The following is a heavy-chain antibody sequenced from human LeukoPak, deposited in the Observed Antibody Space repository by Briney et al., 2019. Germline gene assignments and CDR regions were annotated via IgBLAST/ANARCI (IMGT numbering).Heavy chain of an antibody. CDR1: GGSISGYY. Sequence: PSETLSLTCTVSGGSISGYYWIWLRQPPGKGLEWLGYIYYSGSTSYNPSLKSRVTISVDTSKNQITLKLSSVTAADTAVYYCAREGARWVPSFSAFDIWGQGTMVTVS. V-gene: IGHV4-59*01. CDR2: IYYSGST. CDR3: AREGARWVPSFSAFDI. J-gene: IGHJ3*02. D-gene: IGHD1-26*01.